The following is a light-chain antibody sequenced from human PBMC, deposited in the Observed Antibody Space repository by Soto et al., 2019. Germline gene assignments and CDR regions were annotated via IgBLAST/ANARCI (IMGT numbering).Light chain of an antibody. V-gene: IGKV4-1*01. J-gene: IGKJ1*01. Sequence: DIVMTQSPDXLAVSLGERATINCKSSQSVLYSPNNKNYLAWYQHKPGQPPKMXIYWASIRESGVPDRFSGSGSGTDFTLTISSLQSEDVAVYYCQQYYTNSWSFGQGTKVDIK. CDR1: QSVLYSPNNKNY. CDR2: WAS. CDR3: QQYYTNSWS.